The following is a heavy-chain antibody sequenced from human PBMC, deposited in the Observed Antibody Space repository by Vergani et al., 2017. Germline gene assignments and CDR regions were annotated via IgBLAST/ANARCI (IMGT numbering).Heavy chain of an antibody. J-gene: IGHJ4*02. CDR2: ISRSGFNT. V-gene: IGHV3-23*01. Sequence: HLLESGGGLVQPGGSLRLSCAASGFPFSSYALTWVRQAPGKWLEWVSTISRSGFNTYYADSVKGRFTVSRDNSKNTLFLQMNSLRAGDTAVYYCAKDVLGDSSDLDSWGPGTLVTVSS. D-gene: IGHD3-22*01. CDR3: AKDVLGDSSDLDS. CDR1: GFPFSSYA.